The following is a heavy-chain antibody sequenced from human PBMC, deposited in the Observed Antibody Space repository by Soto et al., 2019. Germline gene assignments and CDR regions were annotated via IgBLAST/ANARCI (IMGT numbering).Heavy chain of an antibody. Sequence: GASLRLSCPPSGFTFSSYGMHSVLLAPGKGLEWVAVISDDGSNKYYADYVKGRFTISRDNSKNTLYLQMNSLRAEHTALYYCARVHYYDSSGYSHWGQGALVTDSS. CDR3: ARVHYYDSSGYSH. CDR1: GFTFSSYG. V-gene: IGHV3-30*03. D-gene: IGHD3-22*01. J-gene: IGHJ4*02. CDR2: ISDDGSNK.